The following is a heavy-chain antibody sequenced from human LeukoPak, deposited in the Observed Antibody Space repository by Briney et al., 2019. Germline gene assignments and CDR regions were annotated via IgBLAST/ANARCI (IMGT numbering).Heavy chain of an antibody. J-gene: IGHJ4*02. D-gene: IGHD5-12*01. Sequence: GGSLRLSCAASGFSLSNYWMNWVRQAPGEGLEWVANIKQDGGEKYYVESVKGRFTISRDNVKNSLYLQMNSLRVEDTAVYYCARARGGYDLDYWGQGTLVTVSS. V-gene: IGHV3-7*01. CDR1: GFSLSNYW. CDR2: IKQDGGEK. CDR3: ARARGGYDLDY.